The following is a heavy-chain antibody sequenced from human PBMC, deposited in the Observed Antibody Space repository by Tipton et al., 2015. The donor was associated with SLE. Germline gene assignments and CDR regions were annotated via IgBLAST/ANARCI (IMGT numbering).Heavy chain of an antibody. CDR2: IYYSGTT. Sequence: TLSLTCTVSGASISRSLNYWGWIRQSPGKGLEWIGTIYYSGTTFDNPSLKRRATISVNTSSNQFSLKLSSVTAADTAVYYCVGTVMAESIYFDYWGKGTLVTVSS. CDR3: VGTVMAESIYFDY. D-gene: IGHD5-24*01. CDR1: GASISRSLNY. J-gene: IGHJ4*02. V-gene: IGHV4-39*01.